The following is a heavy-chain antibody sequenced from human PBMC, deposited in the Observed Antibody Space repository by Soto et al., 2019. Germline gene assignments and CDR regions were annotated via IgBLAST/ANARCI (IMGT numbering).Heavy chain of an antibody. J-gene: IGHJ6*02. D-gene: IGHD4-17*01. CDR2: IYYSGST. CDR3: ARDADYGGSRGGMDV. CDR1: GGSVNNANYF. Sequence: QVRLEESGPGLVKPSETLSLICSVSGGSVNNANYFWNWIRHHPENGLEWIGYIYYSGSTLYNPSFKTRATLSIDTTNDQFSLRLNSVTVADTAVYFCARDADYGGSRGGMDVWGRGTTVTVSS. V-gene: IGHV4-31*03.